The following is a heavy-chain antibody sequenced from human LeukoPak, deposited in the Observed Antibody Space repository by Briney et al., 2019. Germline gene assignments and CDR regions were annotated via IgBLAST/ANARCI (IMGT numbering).Heavy chain of an antibody. CDR1: GFTFSSYA. CDR2: ISGSGGST. CDR3: ASRGGSGWYFDY. J-gene: IGHJ4*02. Sequence: GGSLRLSCAASGFTFSSYAVSWVRQAPGKGLEWVSAISGSGGSTYYADSVKGRFTISRDNSKNTLYLQMNSLRAEDTAPYYCASRGGSGWYFDYWGQGTLVTVSS. D-gene: IGHD6-19*01. V-gene: IGHV3-23*01.